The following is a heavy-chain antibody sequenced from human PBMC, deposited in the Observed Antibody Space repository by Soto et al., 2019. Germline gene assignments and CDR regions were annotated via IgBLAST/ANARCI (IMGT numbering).Heavy chain of an antibody. CDR3: ARDGPYGDYSDY. V-gene: IGHV3-23*01. CDR2: ISGSGDST. CDR1: GLTFSNYV. Sequence: GSLRLSCAASGLTFSNYVMSWVRQAPGKGLEWLSGISGSGDSTYYADSVKGRFTISRDNAKNSLFLQMNSLRADDTAVYYCARDGPYGDYSDYWGQGTLVTVSS. D-gene: IGHD4-17*01. J-gene: IGHJ4*02.